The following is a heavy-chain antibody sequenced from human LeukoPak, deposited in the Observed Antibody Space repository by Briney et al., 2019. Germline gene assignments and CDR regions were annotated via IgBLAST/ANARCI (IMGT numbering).Heavy chain of an antibody. CDR1: GFTFSSYG. CDR3: ARDMRDSAQLRYSYGYEFDY. J-gene: IGHJ4*02. V-gene: IGHV3-33*01. Sequence: GRSLRLSCAASGFTFSSYGMHWVRQAPGKGLEWVAVIWYDGSNKYYADSVKGRFTISRDNSKNTLYLQMNSLRAEDTAVYYCARDMRDSAQLRYSYGYEFDYWGQGTLVTVSS. D-gene: IGHD5-18*01. CDR2: IWYDGSNK.